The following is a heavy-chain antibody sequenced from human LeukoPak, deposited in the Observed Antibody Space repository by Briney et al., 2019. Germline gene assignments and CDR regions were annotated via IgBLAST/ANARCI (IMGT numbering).Heavy chain of an antibody. CDR1: GFTFSSYA. Sequence: PGGSLRLSCAASGFTFSSYAMSWVRQAPGKGLEWVSAISGSGGSTYYADSVKGRFTISRDNSKNTLYLQMNSLRAEDTAVYYCAKDQGYYYDSSGYWPSTFDIWGQGTMVTVSS. J-gene: IGHJ3*02. D-gene: IGHD3-22*01. V-gene: IGHV3-23*01. CDR3: AKDQGYYYDSSGYWPSTFDI. CDR2: ISGSGGST.